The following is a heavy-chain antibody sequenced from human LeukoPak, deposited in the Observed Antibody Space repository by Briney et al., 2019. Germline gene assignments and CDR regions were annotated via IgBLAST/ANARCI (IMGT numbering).Heavy chain of an antibody. V-gene: IGHV3-23*01. CDR2: ISTTGDRT. D-gene: IGHD6-19*01. CDR1: GFTFNSYA. CDR3: AKGKYSSGGVPDY. Sequence: GGSLRLSCAASGFTFNSYAMIWVRQAPGKGLESISSISTTGDRTYYADSVKGRFAISRDNSKNTLYLQINSLRGEDTAVYYCAKGKYSSGGVPDYWGQGTLVTVSS. J-gene: IGHJ4*02.